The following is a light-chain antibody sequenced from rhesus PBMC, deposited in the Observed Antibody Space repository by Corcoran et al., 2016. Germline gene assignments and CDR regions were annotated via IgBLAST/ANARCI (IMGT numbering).Light chain of an antibody. CDR2: LVS. CDR3: MQALRSPYS. J-gene: IGKJ2*01. CDR1: QSLVYSDGKTY. V-gene: IGKV2-82*02. Sequence: DIVMIQTPLSLPVTLGEPASISCRSSQSLVYSDGKTYLYWYLQKPGQSPQLLMYLVSKRASGVPDKFSGNGSGTDFTLKISRVEAEVFGVYYCMQALRSPYSFGQGTKVEIK.